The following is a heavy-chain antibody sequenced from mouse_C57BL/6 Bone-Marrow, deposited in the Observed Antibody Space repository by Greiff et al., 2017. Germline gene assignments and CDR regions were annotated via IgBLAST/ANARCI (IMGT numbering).Heavy chain of an antibody. D-gene: IGHD1-1*01. Sequence: VQLQQSGPELVKPGASVKISCKASGYSFTSYYIHWVKQRPGQGLEWIGWIYPGSGNTKYNEKFKGKATLTADTSSSNAYMQLSSLTSEDSAVYYCARKHYGSSYDFDYGGQGTTLTVSS. CDR2: IYPGSGNT. V-gene: IGHV1-66*01. CDR3: ARKHYGSSYDFDY. CDR1: GYSFTSYY. J-gene: IGHJ2*01.